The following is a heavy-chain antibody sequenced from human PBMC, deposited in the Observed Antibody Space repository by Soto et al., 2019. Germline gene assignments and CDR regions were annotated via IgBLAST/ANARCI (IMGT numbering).Heavy chain of an antibody. J-gene: IGHJ3*02. Sequence: GGSLRLSCAASGFTFSSYSMNWVRQAPGKGLEWVSYISSSSSTIYYADSVKGRFTISRDNAKNSLYLQMNSLRAEDTAVYYCARDWSEDYGDAFDIWGQGTMVTVSS. CDR3: ARDWSEDYGDAFDI. D-gene: IGHD3-3*01. CDR1: GFTFSSYS. CDR2: ISSSSSTI. V-gene: IGHV3-48*01.